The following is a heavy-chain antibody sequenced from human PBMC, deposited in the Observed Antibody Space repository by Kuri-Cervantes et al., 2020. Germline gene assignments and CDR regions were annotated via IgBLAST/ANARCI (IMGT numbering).Heavy chain of an antibody. Sequence: GGSLRLSCAASGFTFSTYSMNWVRQAPGKGLEWVSYISSSSSTIYHADSAKGRFTISRDNAKNSLYLQMNSLRDEDTALYHCAKEKGGWYYWGQGTLVTVSS. D-gene: IGHD6-19*01. CDR1: GFTFSTYS. J-gene: IGHJ4*02. V-gene: IGHV3-48*02. CDR3: AKEKGGWYY. CDR2: ISSSSSTI.